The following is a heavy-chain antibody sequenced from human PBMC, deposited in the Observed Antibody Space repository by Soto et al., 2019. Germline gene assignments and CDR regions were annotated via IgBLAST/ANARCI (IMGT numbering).Heavy chain of an antibody. CDR1: GYSLASCA. V-gene: IGHV1-3*01. J-gene: IGHJ5*02. D-gene: IGHD2-15*01. CDR3: ARGLLLGSWLDP. Sequence: PSLKVSWKSSGYSLASCAIHWLRQATAQRGEWMGWINAGNGNTKYSQKFQGRVTITRDTSASTAYMELSSLRSEDTAVYYCARGLLLGSWLDPWGQGTLVNVSS. CDR2: INAGNGNT.